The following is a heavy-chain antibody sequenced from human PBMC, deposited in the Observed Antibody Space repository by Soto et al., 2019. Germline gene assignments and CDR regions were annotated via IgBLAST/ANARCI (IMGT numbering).Heavy chain of an antibody. D-gene: IGHD6-19*01. CDR1: GFTFSSYA. CDR2: ISGSGDST. V-gene: IGHV3-23*01. J-gene: IGHJ1*01. Sequence: VGSLRLSCAASGFTFSSYAMSWVRQAPGKGLEWVSGISGSGDSTYYADSVKGRFTISRDNSKNTLYLQMNSLRAEDTAVYYCAKGVPGIAVAGTGYFQHWGQGT. CDR3: AKGVPGIAVAGTGYFQH.